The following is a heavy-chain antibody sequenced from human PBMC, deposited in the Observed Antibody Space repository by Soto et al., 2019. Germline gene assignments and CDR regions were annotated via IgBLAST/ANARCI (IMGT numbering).Heavy chain of an antibody. CDR3: AREDSIIIPAVSDF. V-gene: IGHV3-21*01. CDR1: GFNFNNYG. J-gene: IGHJ4*02. CDR2: VSKSDYT. D-gene: IGHD2-2*01. Sequence: PGGSLRLSCEVSGFNFNNYGINWVRQAPGKGLEWVSSVSKSDYTYYSDSVKGRFTISRDNAKNSVSLQMNTLRAEDTAVYYCAREDSIIIPAVSDFWGQGTQVTVSS.